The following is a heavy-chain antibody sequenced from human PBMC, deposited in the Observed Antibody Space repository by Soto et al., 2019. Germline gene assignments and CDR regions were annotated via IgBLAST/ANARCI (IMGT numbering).Heavy chain of an antibody. D-gene: IGHD6-13*01. CDR2: ISSNGGST. V-gene: IGHV3-64D*06. CDR1: VFTFSSYA. Sequence: HPGGSLRLSCSSSVFTFSSYAMHWVRQAPGKGLEYVSAISSNGGSTYYADSVKGRFTISRDNSKNTLYLQMSSLRAEDTAVYYCVKDISSSWPPPLDYWAREPWSPSPQ. J-gene: IGHJ4*02. CDR3: VKDISSSWPPPLDY.